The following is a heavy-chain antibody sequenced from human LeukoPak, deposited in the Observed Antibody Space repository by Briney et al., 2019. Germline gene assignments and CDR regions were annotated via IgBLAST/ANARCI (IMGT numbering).Heavy chain of an antibody. V-gene: IGHV3-53*01. CDR3: AKASTVLKPIDS. CDR2: IYSGGTT. J-gene: IGHJ4*02. D-gene: IGHD1-14*01. Sequence: PGGSLRLSCAASGFTVSSNYMSWVRQAPGKGLEWVSIIYSGGTTYYAESVKGRFTISRDNSKNTLYLQMNSLRAGDTAIYYCAKASTVLKPIDSWGQGTLVTVSS. CDR1: GFTVSSNY.